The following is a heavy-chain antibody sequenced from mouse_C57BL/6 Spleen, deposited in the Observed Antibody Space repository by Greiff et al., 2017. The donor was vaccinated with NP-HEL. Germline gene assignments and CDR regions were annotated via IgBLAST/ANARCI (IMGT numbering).Heavy chain of an antibody. J-gene: IGHJ2*01. V-gene: IGHV5-16*01. D-gene: IGHD1-1*02. CDR2: INYDGSST. CDR1: GFTFSDYY. CDR3: AREGSYDFDD. Sequence: VQLKESEGGLVQPGSSMKLSCTASGFTFSDYYMAWVRQVPEKGLEWVANINYDGSSTYYLDSLKSRFIISRDNAKNILYLQMSSLKSEDTATYYCAREGSYDFDDWGQGTTLTVSS.